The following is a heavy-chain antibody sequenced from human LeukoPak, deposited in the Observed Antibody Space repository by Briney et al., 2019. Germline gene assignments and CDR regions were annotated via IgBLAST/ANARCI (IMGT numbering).Heavy chain of an antibody. Sequence: PSETRSLTCTDSGGSISSYYWSWVRQPPGKGLEWIGYIYYSGSTNYNPSLKSRVTISVNTSKNQFSLKLSSVTAADTAVYYCARVTGYMIEDYFDYWGQGTLVTVSS. D-gene: IGHD3-22*01. CDR2: IYYSGST. CDR1: GGSISSYY. J-gene: IGHJ4*02. V-gene: IGHV4-59*01. CDR3: ARVTGYMIEDYFDY.